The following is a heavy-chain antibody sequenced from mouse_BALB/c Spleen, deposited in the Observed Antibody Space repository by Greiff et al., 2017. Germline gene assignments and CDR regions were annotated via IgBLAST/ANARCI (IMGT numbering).Heavy chain of an antibody. Sequence: EVMLVESGGGLVQPGGSLNLSCAASGFTFSSYTMSWVRQTPEKRLEWVAYISNGGGSTYYPDTVKGRFTISRDNAKNTLYLQMSSLKSEDTAMYYCARRDYYGSYAMDYWGQGTSVTVSS. CDR1: GFTFSSYT. CDR3: ARRDYYGSYAMDY. CDR2: ISNGGGST. D-gene: IGHD1-1*01. J-gene: IGHJ4*01. V-gene: IGHV5-12-2*01.